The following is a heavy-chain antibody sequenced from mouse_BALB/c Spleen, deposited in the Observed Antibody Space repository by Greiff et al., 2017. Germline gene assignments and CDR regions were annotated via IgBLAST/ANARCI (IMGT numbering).Heavy chain of an antibody. CDR2: IYPGDGDT. Sequence: QVQLQQSGPELVKPGASVKISCKASGYAFSSSWMNWVKQRPGQGLEWIGRIYPGDGDTNYNGKFKGKATLTADKSSSTAYMQLSSLTSVDSAVYFCARFGITTVVATPSGYFDVWGAGTTVTVSS. V-gene: IGHV1-82*01. CDR3: ARFGITTVVATPSGYFDV. CDR1: GYAFSSSW. D-gene: IGHD1-1*01. J-gene: IGHJ1*01.